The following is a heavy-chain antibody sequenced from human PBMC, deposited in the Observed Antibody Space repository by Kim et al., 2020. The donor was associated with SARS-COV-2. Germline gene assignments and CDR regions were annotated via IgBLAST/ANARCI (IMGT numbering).Heavy chain of an antibody. J-gene: IGHJ6*02. CDR3: TRLRFDYYYYGMDV. Sequence: GGSLRLSCAASGFTFSGSAMHWVRQASGKGLEWVGRIRSKANSYATAYAASVKGRFTISRDDSKNTAYLQMNSLKTGDTAVYYCTRLRFDYYYYGMDVWGQGTTVTVSS. V-gene: IGHV3-73*01. CDR2: IRSKANSYAT. CDR1: GFTFSGSA. D-gene: IGHD4-17*01.